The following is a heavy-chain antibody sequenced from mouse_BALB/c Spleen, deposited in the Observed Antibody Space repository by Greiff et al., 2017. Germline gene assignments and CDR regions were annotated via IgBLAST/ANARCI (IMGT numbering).Heavy chain of an antibody. Sequence: EVKLVESGGGLVKPGGSLKLSCAASGFTFSSYTMSWVRQTPEKRLESVATISSGGSYTYYPDSVKGRFTISRDNAKNTLYLQMSSLKSEDTAMYYCTREGDDYDENAMDYWGQGTSVTVSS. J-gene: IGHJ4*01. CDR1: GFTFSSYT. CDR2: ISSGGSYT. CDR3: TREGDDYDENAMDY. D-gene: IGHD2-4*01. V-gene: IGHV5-6-4*01.